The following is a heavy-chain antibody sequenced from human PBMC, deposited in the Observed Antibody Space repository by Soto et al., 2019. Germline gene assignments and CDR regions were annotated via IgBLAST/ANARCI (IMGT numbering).Heavy chain of an antibody. D-gene: IGHD2-15*01. J-gene: IGHJ5*02. CDR1: GFTFSDYF. V-gene: IGHV3-11*01. CDR3: ARDCGRCYSGFDP. CDR2: ISSSGTTI. Sequence: QVQLVESGGGLVKPGGSLRLSCAASGFTFSDYFMTWIRQAPGKGLEWVSYISSSGTTIFYAESVQGRFTISRDNSKKSLYLEINSLRADDTAVDYCARDCGRCYSGFDPWGQGTLVTVSS.